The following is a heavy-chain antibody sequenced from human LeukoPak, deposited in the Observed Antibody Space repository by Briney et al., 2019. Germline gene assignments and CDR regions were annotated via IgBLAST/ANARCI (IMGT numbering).Heavy chain of an antibody. CDR2: ISYDGSNK. D-gene: IGHD3-9*01. Sequence: GGSLRLSCAASGFTFSSYAMHRVRQAPGKGLEWVAVISYDGSNKYYADSVKGRFTISRDNSKNTLYLQMNSLRAEDTAVYYCARALPYYDILTGYGAFDYWGQGTLVTVSS. CDR1: GFTFSSYA. V-gene: IGHV3-30*04. CDR3: ARALPYYDILTGYGAFDY. J-gene: IGHJ4*02.